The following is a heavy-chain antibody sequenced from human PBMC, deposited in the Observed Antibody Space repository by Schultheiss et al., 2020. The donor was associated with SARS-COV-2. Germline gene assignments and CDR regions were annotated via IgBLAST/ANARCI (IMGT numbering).Heavy chain of an antibody. J-gene: IGHJ3*02. Sequence: ASVKVSCKASGYTFTSYGISWVRQAPGQGLEWMGIINPSGGSTSYAQKFQGRVTMTRDTSTSTVYMELSSLRSEDTAVYYCARDGIGWFLDAFDIWGQGTMVTVSS. CDR3: ARDGIGWFLDAFDI. CDR2: INPSGGST. CDR1: GYTFTSYG. V-gene: IGHV1-46*01. D-gene: IGHD2-15*01.